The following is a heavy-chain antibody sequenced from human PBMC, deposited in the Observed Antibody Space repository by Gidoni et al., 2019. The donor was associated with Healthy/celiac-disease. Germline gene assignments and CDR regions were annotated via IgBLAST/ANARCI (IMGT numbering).Heavy chain of an antibody. Sequence: EVQLVESGGGLVQPGGSLRLSCAASGFTFSDHYMDWVRQAPGKGLEWVGRTRNKANSYTTEYAASVKGRFTISRDDSKNSLYLQMNSLKTEDTAVYYCARVSGGMDVWGQGTTVTVSS. V-gene: IGHV3-72*01. CDR3: ARVSGGMDV. J-gene: IGHJ6*02. CDR2: TRNKANSYTT. CDR1: GFTFSDHY.